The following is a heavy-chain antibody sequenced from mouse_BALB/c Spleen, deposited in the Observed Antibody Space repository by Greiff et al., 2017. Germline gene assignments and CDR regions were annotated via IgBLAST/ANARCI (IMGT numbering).Heavy chain of an antibody. CDR2: IDPENGDT. CDR3: NAVITTVVAKNWYFDV. Sequence: VQLQQSGAELVRSGASVKLSCTASGFNIKDYYMHWVKQRPEQGLEWIGWIDPENGDTEYAPKFQGKATMTADTSSNTAYLQLSSLTSEDTAVYYGNAVITTVVAKNWYFDVWGAGTTVTVSS. V-gene: IGHV14-4*02. CDR1: GFNIKDYY. J-gene: IGHJ1*01. D-gene: IGHD1-1*01.